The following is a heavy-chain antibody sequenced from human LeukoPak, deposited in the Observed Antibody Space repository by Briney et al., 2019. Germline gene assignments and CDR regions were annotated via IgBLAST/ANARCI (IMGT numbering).Heavy chain of an antibody. D-gene: IGHD2-21*01. CDR2: IYYSGST. J-gene: IGHJ5*02. CDR3: ARLIVVENWFDP. Sequence: PSETLSLTCTVSGGSISSSSYYWGWIRQPPGKGLEWIGSIYYSGSTCYNPSLKSRVTISVDTSKNQFSLKLSSVTAADTAVYYCARLIVVENWFDPWGQGTLVTVSS. CDR1: GGSISSSSYY. V-gene: IGHV4-39*01.